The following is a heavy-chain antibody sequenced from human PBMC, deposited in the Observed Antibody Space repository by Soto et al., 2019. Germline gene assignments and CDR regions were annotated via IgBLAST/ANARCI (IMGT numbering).Heavy chain of an antibody. CDR3: ARLGGFYQSLDS. CDR2: IYYTGTT. CDR1: GDSISSYY. Sequence: SVTLSLTCTVSGDSISSYYWIWLRQPPGKGLEWIGYIYYTGTTTYNPSIKSRVTISVDSSKNQFSLNLTSVSAADTAVYYCARLGGFYQSLDSWGQGTLVTVSS. J-gene: IGHJ5*01. D-gene: IGHD3-22*01. V-gene: IGHV4-59*08.